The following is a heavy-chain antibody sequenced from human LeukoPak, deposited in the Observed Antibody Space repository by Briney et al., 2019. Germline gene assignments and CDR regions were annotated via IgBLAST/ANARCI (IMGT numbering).Heavy chain of an antibody. J-gene: IGHJ4*02. CDR3: ARGFSIAY. V-gene: IGHV4-39*07. Sequence: PSETLSLTCTVSGGSISSSSYYWGWIRQPPGKGLEWIGCIYYTGSTYYNPSLKSRVTISVDTSKNQFSLKLSSVTAADTAVYYCARGFSIAYWGQGTLVTVSS. CDR1: GGSISSSSYY. CDR2: IYYTGST.